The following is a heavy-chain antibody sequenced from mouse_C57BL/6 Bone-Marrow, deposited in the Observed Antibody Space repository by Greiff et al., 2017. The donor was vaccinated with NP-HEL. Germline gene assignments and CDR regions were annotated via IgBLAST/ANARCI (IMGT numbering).Heavy chain of an antibody. J-gene: IGHJ2*01. V-gene: IGHV1-18*01. CDR3: ARRGAGTAGFDY. Sequence: VQLQQSGPELVKPGASVQIPCKASGYTFTDYNMDWVKQSHGKSLEWIGDINPNNGGTIYNQKFKGKATLTVDKSSSTAYRELRSRTSEDTAVYYCARRGAGTAGFDYWGQGTTLTVSS. D-gene: IGHD4-1*01. CDR1: GYTFTDYN. CDR2: INPNNGGT.